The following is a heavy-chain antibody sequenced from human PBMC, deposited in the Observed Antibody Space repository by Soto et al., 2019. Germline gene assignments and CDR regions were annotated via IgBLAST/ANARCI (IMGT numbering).Heavy chain of an antibody. CDR3: ARPSIAAAGDYYYYYYGMDV. D-gene: IGHD6-13*01. CDR2: IDPSDSYT. J-gene: IGHJ6*02. V-gene: IGHV5-10-1*01. CDR1: GYSFTSYW. Sequence: XESLKISCKGSGYSFTSYWISWVRQMPGKGLEGMGRIDPSDSYTNYSPSFQGHVTISADKSISTAYLQWSSLKASDTAMYYCARPSIAAAGDYYYYYYGMDVWGQGTTVTVSS.